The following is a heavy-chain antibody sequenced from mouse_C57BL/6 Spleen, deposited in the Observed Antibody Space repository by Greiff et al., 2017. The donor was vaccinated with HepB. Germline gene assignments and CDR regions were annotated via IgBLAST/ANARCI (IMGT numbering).Heavy chain of an antibody. Sequence: VQLKESGPELVKPGASVKMSCKASGYTFTDYNMHWVKQSHGKSLEWIGYINPYNGGTSYNQKFKGKATLTVNTSSSTAYMGLRNLTSEDSAVYYCARTGCDYGDYAMDYWGQGTSVTVSS. CDR1: GYTFTDYN. CDR2: INPYNGGT. V-gene: IGHV1-22*01. CDR3: ARTGCDYGDYAMDY. J-gene: IGHJ4*01. D-gene: IGHD1-1*01.